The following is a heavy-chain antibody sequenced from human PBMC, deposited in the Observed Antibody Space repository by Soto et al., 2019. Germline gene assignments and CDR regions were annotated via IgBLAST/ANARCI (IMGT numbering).Heavy chain of an antibody. V-gene: IGHV3-74*01. CDR2: IKGDGSSI. D-gene: IGHD3-10*01. Sequence: EVHLVESGGVLVQSGGSLRLSCAASGFTFSTYWMHWVRQAPGKGLVWVSRIKGDGSSINYADSMKGRFTISRDNARDTVFLQMNDLRAEDTAVYYCARGAMWNYYSAYWGHGTLVTVSS. CDR3: ARGAMWNYYSAY. CDR1: GFTFSTYW. J-gene: IGHJ4*01.